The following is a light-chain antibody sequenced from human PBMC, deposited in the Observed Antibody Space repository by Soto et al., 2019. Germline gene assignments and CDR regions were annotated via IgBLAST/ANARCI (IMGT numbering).Light chain of an antibody. CDR2: GAS. V-gene: IGKV3-20*01. CDR3: QQYGSSLFT. CDR1: QSVSSSY. J-gene: IGKJ3*01. Sequence: EIVLTQSPGTLSLSTGERATLSCRASQSVSSSYLAWYQQKPGQAPRLLIYGASSRATGIPDRFSGSGSGTDFTLTISRLEREDFAVYYCQQYGSSLFTFGPGTKVDIK.